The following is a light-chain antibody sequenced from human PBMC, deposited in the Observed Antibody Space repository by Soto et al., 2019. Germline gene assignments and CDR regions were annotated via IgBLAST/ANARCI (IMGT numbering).Light chain of an antibody. J-gene: IGKJ2*01. CDR1: QSISSS. V-gene: IGKV1-39*01. CDR3: QQSYSSPQMYT. Sequence: DIQMTQSPSSLSASVGDRVTNTCRASQSISSSLNWYQQKPGKAPDLLIYAASNLQSGVPSRFSGSGSGTDFTLTISSLQPEDFATYYCQQSYSSPQMYTFGQGNKLEIQ. CDR2: AAS.